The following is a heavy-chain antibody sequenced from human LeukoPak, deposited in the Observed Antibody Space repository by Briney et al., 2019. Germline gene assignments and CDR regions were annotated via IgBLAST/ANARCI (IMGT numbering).Heavy chain of an antibody. V-gene: IGHV3-7*01. J-gene: IGHJ4*02. Sequence: GGSLRLSCAASGFSFSAYWMTWVRQAPGTGLEWVANINPAGTETYYVDPVKGRFTVSRDNAKNLLYLQMNSLRAEDAAVYHCARFGYVAAVDVWGQGTLVTVSS. CDR1: GFSFSAYW. D-gene: IGHD2-15*01. CDR2: INPAGTET. CDR3: ARFGYVAAVDV.